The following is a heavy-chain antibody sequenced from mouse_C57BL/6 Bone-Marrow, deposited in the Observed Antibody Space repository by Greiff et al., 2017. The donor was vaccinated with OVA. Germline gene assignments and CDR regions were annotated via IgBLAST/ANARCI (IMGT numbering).Heavy chain of an antibody. V-gene: IGHV5-16*01. J-gene: IGHJ4*01. D-gene: IGHD2-12*01. CDR2: INYDGSST. CDR3: ARQKDYTYYAMDY. Sequence: EVMLVESEGGLVQPGSSMKLSCTASGFTFSDYYMAWVRQVPEKGLEWVANINYDGSSTYYLDSLKSRFIISRDNAKNILYLQMSSLKSEDTATYYCARQKDYTYYAMDYWGQGTSVTVSS. CDR1: GFTFSDYY.